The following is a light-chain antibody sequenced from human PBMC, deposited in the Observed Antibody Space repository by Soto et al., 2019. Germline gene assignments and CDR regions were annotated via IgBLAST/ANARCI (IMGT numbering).Light chain of an antibody. CDR3: QQRGA. CDR2: DAS. CDR1: QSVDSS. J-gene: IGKJ2*01. V-gene: IGKV3-11*01. Sequence: EVVLTQSPATLSLSPGERATLSCRASQSVDSSLAWYQQKLGQAPRLLIYDASNRATGIPGRFSGSGSGTDFTLTISSRGPEDFAVYYCQQRGAFGQGTKVEIK.